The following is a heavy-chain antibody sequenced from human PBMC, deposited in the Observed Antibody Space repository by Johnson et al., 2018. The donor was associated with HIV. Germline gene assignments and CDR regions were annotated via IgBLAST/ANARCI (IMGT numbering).Heavy chain of an antibody. CDR1: GFTFDDYS. CDR2: ISWDGGST. CDR3: AKGGLGILDAFDF. D-gene: IGHD7-27*01. J-gene: IGHJ3*01. Sequence: SGFTFDDYSMQWVRQPPGKGLEWVSLISWDGGSTYYADSVKGRFTISRDNSKNSLYLQMSSLRTEDTALYYCAKGGLGILDAFDFWGQGTMVTVSS. V-gene: IGHV3-43*01.